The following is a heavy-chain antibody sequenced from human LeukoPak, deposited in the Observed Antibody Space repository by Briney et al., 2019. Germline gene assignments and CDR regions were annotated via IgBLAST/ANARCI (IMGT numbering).Heavy chain of an antibody. CDR3: ATYRTSFIYWYFDL. Sequence: SPSETLSLTCAVYGGSFSGYYWSWIRQPPGKGLEWIGEINHSGSTNYNPSLKSRVTISVDTSKNQFSLELTSVTAADTAVYYCATYRTSFIYWYFDLWGRGTLVTVSS. CDR2: INHSGST. CDR1: GGSFSGYY. D-gene: IGHD2-2*01. V-gene: IGHV4-34*01. J-gene: IGHJ2*01.